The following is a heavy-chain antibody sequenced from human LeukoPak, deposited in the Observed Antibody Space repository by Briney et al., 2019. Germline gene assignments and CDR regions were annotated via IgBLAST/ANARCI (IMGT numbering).Heavy chain of an antibody. CDR1: VFTFSTYS. Sequence: GGALRLSRAASVFTFSTYSMNWVRQAPGKGLEWVLSICSSSSFIYYAESVKGRFSISRDNAKNSLYLQMSSLRAEDTAVYYCARDSSGSDHFDNWGQGTLVTVSS. J-gene: IGHJ4*02. D-gene: IGHD3-10*01. CDR3: ARDSSGSDHFDN. CDR2: ICSSSSFI. V-gene: IGHV3-21*01.